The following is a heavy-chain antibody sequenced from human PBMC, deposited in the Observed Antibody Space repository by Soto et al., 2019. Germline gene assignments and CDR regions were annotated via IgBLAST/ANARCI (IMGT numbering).Heavy chain of an antibody. CDR1: GASISSYF. CDR2: ISTSGTT. V-gene: IGHV4-4*07. D-gene: IGHD6-19*01. Sequence: SETLSLTCTVSGASISSYFWTWIRQPAGKGLDWIGRISTSGTTNYNPSLKSRVTLSVDTSKNHFSLNLSSLTAADTAVYYCAREAGPDRWFDPWGQGTLVTVSS. CDR3: AREAGPDRWFDP. J-gene: IGHJ5*02.